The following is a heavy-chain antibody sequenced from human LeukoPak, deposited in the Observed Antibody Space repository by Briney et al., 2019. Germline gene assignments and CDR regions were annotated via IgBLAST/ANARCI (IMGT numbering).Heavy chain of an antibody. D-gene: IGHD6-13*01. CDR1: GGSITRTTYY. V-gene: IGHV4-39*01. Sequence: ESGPGLVGPSETLSLTCTVSGGSITRTTYYWGWIRQPPGKGLEWIGTIYYSGTTHYNPSLKSRITISVDTSKNQFSLKLSSVTAADTAVYYCARLAGRSSLSAFDIWGQGTMVTVSS. CDR3: ARLAGRSSLSAFDI. J-gene: IGHJ3*02. CDR2: IYYSGTT.